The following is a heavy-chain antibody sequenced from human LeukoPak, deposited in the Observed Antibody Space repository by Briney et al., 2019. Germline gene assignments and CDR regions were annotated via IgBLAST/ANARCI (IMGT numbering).Heavy chain of an antibody. D-gene: IGHD3-22*01. CDR2: ISAYNGNT. Sequence: ASVKVSCKASGYTFTSYGISWVRQAPGQGLEWMGWISAYNGNTNYAQKLQGRVTMTTDTSTSTAYMELSSLRSEDTAAYYCARGGMMYYYDSSGSTDAFDIWGQGTMVTVSS. V-gene: IGHV1-18*01. CDR1: GYTFTSYG. CDR3: ARGGMMYYYDSSGSTDAFDI. J-gene: IGHJ3*02.